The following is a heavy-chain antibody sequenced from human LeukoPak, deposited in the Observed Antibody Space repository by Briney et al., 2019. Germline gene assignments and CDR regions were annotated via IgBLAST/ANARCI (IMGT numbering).Heavy chain of an antibody. CDR3: AREGQGSGSFLNWFDP. Sequence: GGSLRLSCAASGFTFSSYSMSWVRQAPGEGLEWVSSISSSTNYIYYADSVKGRFTISRDNAKNSVYLQMNSLRAEDTAVYYCAREGQGSGSFLNWFDPWGQGTLVTVSS. V-gene: IGHV3-21*01. CDR2: ISSSTNYI. J-gene: IGHJ5*02. D-gene: IGHD3-10*01. CDR1: GFTFSSYS.